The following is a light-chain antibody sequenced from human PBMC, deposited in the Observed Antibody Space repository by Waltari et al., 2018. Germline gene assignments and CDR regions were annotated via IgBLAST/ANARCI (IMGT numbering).Light chain of an antibody. CDR2: DAS. Sequence: DIQMTQSPSSLSASVGDRVTITCQASQDISNYLNWYQQKPGKAPKLLIYDASNLETGVPSRFSGSGSGTDFTFTISCLQPEDIATYYCQQYDNPLFTFGPGTKVDIK. CDR1: QDISNY. J-gene: IGKJ3*01. V-gene: IGKV1-33*01. CDR3: QQYDNPLFT.